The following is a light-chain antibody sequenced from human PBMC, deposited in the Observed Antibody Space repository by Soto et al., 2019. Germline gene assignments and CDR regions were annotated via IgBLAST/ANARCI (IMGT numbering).Light chain of an antibody. Sequence: EIVMTQSPDTLSVSPGERATLSCRASQNVGRNVAWYQQRPGQAPRLLIHGTSTRAADIPARFSGSVSGTEFPLTIHRLQPEDVVIYYCQHYNKWPPMSTFGQGTKLE. CDR1: QNVGRN. CDR3: QHYNKWPPMST. V-gene: IGKV3-15*01. J-gene: IGKJ2*01. CDR2: GTS.